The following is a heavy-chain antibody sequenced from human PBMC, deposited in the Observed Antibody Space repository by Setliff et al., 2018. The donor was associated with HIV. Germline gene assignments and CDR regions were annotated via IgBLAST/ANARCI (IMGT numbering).Heavy chain of an antibody. V-gene: IGHV1-18*01. Sequence: ASVKVSCKASGYTFTSYGISWVQQAPGQGLEWMGWISGDNGNTKYAQKLQGRVTMTTDTSTSTAYMELRNLRSDDTAVYYCARVQVGDPYYSYYYMDVWGEGTTVTVSS. J-gene: IGHJ6*03. CDR2: ISGDNGNT. D-gene: IGHD2-8*02. CDR1: GYTFTSYG. CDR3: ARVQVGDPYYSYYYMDV.